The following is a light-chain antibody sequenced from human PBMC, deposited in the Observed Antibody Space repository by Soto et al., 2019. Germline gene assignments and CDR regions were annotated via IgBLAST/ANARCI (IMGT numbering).Light chain of an antibody. J-gene: IGLJ7*01. V-gene: IGLV1-47*01. CDR3: ATWDDSLSGAV. CDR1: TSNIGSNY. Sequence: QPVLTQPPSASGTPGQRVSISCSGSTSNIGSNYVYWYQQLPGTAPKLLIYRSIQRPSGVPDRFSGSKSGSSASLAINGLRSEDEADYYCATWDDSLSGAVFGGGTQLTVL. CDR2: RSI.